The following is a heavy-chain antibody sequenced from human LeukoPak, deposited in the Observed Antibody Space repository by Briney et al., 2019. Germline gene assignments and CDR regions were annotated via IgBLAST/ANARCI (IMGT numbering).Heavy chain of an antibody. J-gene: IGHJ4*02. CDR3: ATKGGVVGATNFDY. Sequence: SQTLSLTCTVSGGSISSGDYYWSWIRQPPGKGLEWIGYIYYSGSTYYNPSLKSRVTISVDTSKNQFSLKLSSVTAADTAVYYCATKGGVVGATNFDYWGQGTLGTVSS. V-gene: IGHV4-30-4*08. D-gene: IGHD1-26*01. CDR2: IYYSGST. CDR1: GGSISSGDYY.